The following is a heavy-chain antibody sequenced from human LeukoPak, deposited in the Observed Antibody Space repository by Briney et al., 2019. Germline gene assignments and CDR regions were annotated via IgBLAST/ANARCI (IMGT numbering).Heavy chain of an antibody. CDR3: ARGATLDP. J-gene: IGHJ5*02. Sequence: ASVKVSCKASRGTFSSYAIGWVRQAPGQGLEWMGWINPNSGGTNYAQKFQGRVTMTRDTSISTAYMELSRLRSDDTAVYYCARGATLDPWGQGTLVTVSS. CDR1: RGTFSSYA. V-gene: IGHV1-2*02. D-gene: IGHD1-26*01. CDR2: INPNSGGT.